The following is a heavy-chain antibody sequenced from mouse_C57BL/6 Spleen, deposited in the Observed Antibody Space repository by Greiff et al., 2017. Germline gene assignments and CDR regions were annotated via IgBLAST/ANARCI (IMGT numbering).Heavy chain of an antibody. Sequence: QVQLQQPGAELVMPGASVKLSCKASGYTFTSYWMHWVKQRPGQGLEWIGEIDPSDSYTNYNQKFKGKSTLTVDKSSSTAYMQLSSLTSEDSAVYYCARGIYYDYDGWFAYWGQGTLVTVSA. CDR3: ARGIYYDYDGWFAY. CDR2: IDPSDSYT. D-gene: IGHD2-4*01. CDR1: GYTFTSYW. J-gene: IGHJ3*01. V-gene: IGHV1-69*01.